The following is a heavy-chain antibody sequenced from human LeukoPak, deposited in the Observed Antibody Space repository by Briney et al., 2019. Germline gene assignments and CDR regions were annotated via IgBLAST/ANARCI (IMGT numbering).Heavy chain of an antibody. D-gene: IGHD3-22*01. J-gene: IGHJ4*02. CDR2: MNPNSGNT. CDR3: ARVYSRRSSGYYYADY. V-gene: IGHV1-8*01. CDR1: GYTFSSYA. Sequence: ASVKVSCKASGYTFSSYAINWVRQAPGQGLEWMGWMNPNSGNTGYAQKFQGRVTMTRNTPINTAYMELSSLRSEDTAVYYCARVYSRRSSGYYYADYWGQGALVTVSS.